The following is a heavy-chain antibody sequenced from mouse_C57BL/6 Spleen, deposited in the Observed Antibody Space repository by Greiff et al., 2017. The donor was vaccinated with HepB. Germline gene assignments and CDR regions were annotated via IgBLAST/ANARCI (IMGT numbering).Heavy chain of an antibody. CDR3: ARDPSYYGRDWYFDV. CDR2: ISYDGSN. D-gene: IGHD1-1*01. J-gene: IGHJ1*03. Sequence: EVQLQQSGPGLVKPSQSLSLTCSVTGYSITSGYYWNWIRQFPGNKLEWMGYISYDGSNNYNPSLKNRISITRDTSTNQFFLKLNSVTTEDTATYYCARDPSYYGRDWYFDVWGTGTTVTVSS. CDR1: GYSITSGYY. V-gene: IGHV3-6*01.